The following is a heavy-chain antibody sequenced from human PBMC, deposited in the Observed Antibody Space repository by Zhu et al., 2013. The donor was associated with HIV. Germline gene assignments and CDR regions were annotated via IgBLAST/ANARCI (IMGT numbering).Heavy chain of an antibody. V-gene: IGHV1-24*01. J-gene: IGHJ4*02. CDR1: GYTLTELS. CDR3: ATTPKDENIVAIEYDY. CDR2: FDPEDGET. D-gene: IGHD5-12*01. Sequence: QVQLVQSGAEVKKPGASVKVSCKVSGYTLTELSMHWVRQAPGKGLEWMGGFDPEDGETIYAQKFQGRVTMTEDTSTDTAYMELSSLRSEDTAVYYCATTPKDENIVAIEYDYWGQGTLVTVSS.